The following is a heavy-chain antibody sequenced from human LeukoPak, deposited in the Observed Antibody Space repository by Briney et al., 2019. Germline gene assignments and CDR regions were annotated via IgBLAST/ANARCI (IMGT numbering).Heavy chain of an antibody. CDR3: ARGQYYYDSSGYENYFDY. CDR2: IYYSGGT. J-gene: IGHJ4*02. D-gene: IGHD3-22*01. V-gene: IGHV4-59*01. CDR1: GGSFSSYY. Sequence: SETLSLTCAVYGGSFSSYYWSWIRQPPGKGLEWIGYIYYSGGTNYNPSLKSRVTISVDTSKNQFSLKLSSVTAADTAVYYCARGQYYYDSSGYENYFDYWGQGTLVTVSS.